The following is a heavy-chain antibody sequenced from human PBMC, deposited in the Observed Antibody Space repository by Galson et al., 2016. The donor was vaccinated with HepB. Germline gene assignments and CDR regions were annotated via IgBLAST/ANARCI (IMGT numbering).Heavy chain of an antibody. J-gene: IGHJ4*03. Sequence: QSGAEVKKSGESLKISCKGSGYTFTRHWIGWVRQLPGKGLEWMGTIYPGDSDTKYSPSFQGQVTISVDKSVNTAYLQWSSLKTSDTGMYYCARGMTEGSDYWGQGTTVSVSS. D-gene: IGHD3-10*01. CDR3: ARGMTEGSDY. V-gene: IGHV5-51*01. CDR2: IYPGDSDT. CDR1: GYTFTRHW.